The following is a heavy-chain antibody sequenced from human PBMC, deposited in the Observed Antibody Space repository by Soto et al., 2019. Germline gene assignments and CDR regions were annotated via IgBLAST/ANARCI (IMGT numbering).Heavy chain of an antibody. CDR1: GFTFTSSA. J-gene: IGHJ3*02. D-gene: IGHD3-22*01. CDR2: IVVGSGNT. CDR3: AAGLRLYYYDSSGYYYVEASAFDI. Sequence: SVKVSCKASGFTFTSSAVQWVRQARGQRLEWIGWIVVGSGNTNYAQKFQERVTITRDMSTSTAYMELSSLRSEDTAVYYCAAGLRLYYYDSSGYYYVEASAFDIWGQGTMVTV. V-gene: IGHV1-58*01.